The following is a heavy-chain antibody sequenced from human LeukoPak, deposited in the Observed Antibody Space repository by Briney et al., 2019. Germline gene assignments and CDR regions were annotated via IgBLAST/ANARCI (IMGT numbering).Heavy chain of an antibody. CDR1: GDSISSYY. Sequence: PSETLSLTCTVSGDSISSYYWSWIRQPPGKGLEWIGYIYYSGSTNYNPSLKSRVTISVDTSKNQFSLKLSSVTAADTAVYYCARDPGRGAFDIWGQGTMVTVSS. J-gene: IGHJ3*02. V-gene: IGHV4-59*01. D-gene: IGHD2-8*02. CDR3: ARDPGRGAFDI. CDR2: IYYSGST.